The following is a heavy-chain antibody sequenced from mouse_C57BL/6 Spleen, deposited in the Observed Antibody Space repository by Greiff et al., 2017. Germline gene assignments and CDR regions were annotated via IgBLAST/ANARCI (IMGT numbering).Heavy chain of an antibody. V-gene: IGHV14-4*01. D-gene: IGHD2-5*01. CDR3: AYSNYWFAY. CDR1: GFNIKDDY. Sequence: EVQLQQSGAELVRPGASVKLSCTASGFNIKDDYMHWVKQRPEQGLEWIGWIDPENGDTEYASKFQGKATITADTSSNTAYLQLSSLTSEDTAVYYCAYSNYWFAYWGQGTLFTVSA. J-gene: IGHJ3*01. CDR2: IDPENGDT.